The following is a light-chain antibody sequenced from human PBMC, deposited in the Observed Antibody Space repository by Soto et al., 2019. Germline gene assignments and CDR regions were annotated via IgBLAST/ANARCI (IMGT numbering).Light chain of an antibody. V-gene: IGKV1-5*01. CDR1: QSISSW. CDR3: QQYNSYSCT. CDR2: DAS. J-gene: IGKJ1*01. Sequence: DIQMTQSPSSLSASVGDRVTITCRASQSISSWLAWYQQKPGKAPKLLIYDASSFESGVPSRFSGSGSGTEFTFTISSLQPDDLATYYCQQYNSYSCTFGQGTKVGIK.